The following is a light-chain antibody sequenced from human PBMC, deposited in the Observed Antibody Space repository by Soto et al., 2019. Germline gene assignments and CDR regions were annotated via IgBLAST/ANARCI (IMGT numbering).Light chain of an antibody. CDR3: QQYNSWPRT. J-gene: IGKJ1*01. CDR1: QSVTSY. V-gene: IGKV3-15*01. CDR2: GAS. Sequence: DIMMTQSPVTLSVSPGERATLSCRASQSVTSYLAWYQHKPGQAPRLLIYGASTRATGIPARFSGSGSGTEFTLTITSLQSEDSAIYYCQQYNSWPRTFGQGTKVDIK.